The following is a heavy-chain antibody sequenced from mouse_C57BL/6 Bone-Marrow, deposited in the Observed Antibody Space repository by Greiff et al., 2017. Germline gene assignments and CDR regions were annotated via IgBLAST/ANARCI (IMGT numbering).Heavy chain of an antibody. D-gene: IGHD1-1*01. CDR2: IDPANGNT. Sequence: VQLQQSVAELVRPGASVKLSCTASGFNIKNTYMHWVKQRPEQGLEWIGRIDPANGNTKYAPKFQGKATITADTSSNTAYLQRSSLTSEDTAIYYCARSRIGHYYVSRDWYFDVWGTGTTVTVSS. CDR1: GFNIKNTY. J-gene: IGHJ1*03. CDR3: ARSRIGHYYVSRDWYFDV. V-gene: IGHV14-3*01.